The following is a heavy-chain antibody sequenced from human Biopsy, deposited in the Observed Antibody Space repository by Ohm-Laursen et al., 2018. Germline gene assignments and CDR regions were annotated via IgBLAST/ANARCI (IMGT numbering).Heavy chain of an antibody. D-gene: IGHD3-22*01. CDR1: GDSISSYY. J-gene: IGHJ2*01. V-gene: IGHV4-59*01. Sequence: SQTLSLTCPVSGDSISSYYWSWIRQPPGKGLQWIGYVYYTGSTDYNPSLQSRVTISVDTSKNHFSPRLRSVTPADTAIYYCARDRGYYSDRTVPGYFDLWGRGTLVTVSS. CDR3: ARDRGYYSDRTVPGYFDL. CDR2: VYYTGST.